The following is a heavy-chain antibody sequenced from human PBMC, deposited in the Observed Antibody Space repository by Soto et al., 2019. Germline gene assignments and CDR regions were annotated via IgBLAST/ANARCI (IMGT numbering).Heavy chain of an antibody. D-gene: IGHD2-15*01. V-gene: IGHV3-7*01. Sequence: GGSLRLSCAASGFTFSIYWMTWVRQAPGKGLEWVANIKYDGGEIHYVDSVKGRFTVSRDNARTSLYLQMNSLTAEDTAVYFCARPYCSGASCYSPPDFWGQGTLVTVSS. CDR1: GFTFSIYW. CDR3: ARPYCSGASCYSPPDF. J-gene: IGHJ4*02. CDR2: IKYDGGEI.